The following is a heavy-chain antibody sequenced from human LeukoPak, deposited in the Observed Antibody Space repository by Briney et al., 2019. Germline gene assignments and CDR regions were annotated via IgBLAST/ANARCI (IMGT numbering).Heavy chain of an antibody. CDR3: ARVVASTSIDS. V-gene: IGHV4-38-2*02. CDR2: IFHSGSV. J-gene: IGHJ4*02. D-gene: IGHD2-15*01. Sequence: SETLSLTCIVFGYSIISDYFWGWVRQPPGKGPEWIGSIFHSGSVYYNPSLKSRVTISIDPSKNRFSLKLTSVTAADTPIYYCARVVASTSIDSWGQGTLVTVSS. CDR1: GYSIISDYF.